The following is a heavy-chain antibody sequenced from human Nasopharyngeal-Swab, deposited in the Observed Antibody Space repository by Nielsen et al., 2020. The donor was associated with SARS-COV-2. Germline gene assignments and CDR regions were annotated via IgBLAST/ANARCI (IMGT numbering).Heavy chain of an antibody. CDR2: INHSGST. CDR3: ARGRPITMVRGGKYYYAMDV. V-gene: IGHV4-39*02. Sequence: SETLSLTCTVSGGSISSSSCYWSWIRQPPGKGLEWIGEINHSGSTNYNPSLKSRIAISVDTSKNHFSLRLSSVTAADTAVYYCARGRPITMVRGGKYYYAMDVWGQGTTVTVSS. D-gene: IGHD3-10*01. J-gene: IGHJ6*02. CDR1: GGSISSSSCY.